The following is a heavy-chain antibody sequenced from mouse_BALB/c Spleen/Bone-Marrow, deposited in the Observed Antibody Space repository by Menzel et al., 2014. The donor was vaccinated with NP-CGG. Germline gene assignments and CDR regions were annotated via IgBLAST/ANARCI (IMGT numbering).Heavy chain of an antibody. Sequence: EVKLMESGGGLVQPGGSLRLSCATSGFTFTDYYMNWVRQPPGKALEWLGFIRNKANGYTTEYSASVKVRFTISRDNSQNILYLQMNTLRAEDSATYYCARDKGRVFFDYWGQGTTLTGSS. CDR2: IRNKANGYTT. J-gene: IGHJ2*01. CDR3: ARDKGRVFFDY. CDR1: GFTFTDYY. V-gene: IGHV7-3*02.